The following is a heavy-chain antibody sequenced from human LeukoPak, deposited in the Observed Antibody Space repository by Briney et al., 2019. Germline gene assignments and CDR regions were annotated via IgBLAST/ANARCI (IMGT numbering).Heavy chain of an antibody. Sequence: GSLRLSCAASGFTFSSYWMSSVRQAPGKGLEWVANIKQDGSEKYYVDSVKGRFTISRDNAKNSLYLQMNSLRAEDTAVYYCARVAAPSYYFDYWGQGTLVTVSS. V-gene: IGHV3-7*01. J-gene: IGHJ4*02. D-gene: IGHD6-6*01. CDR2: IKQDGSEK. CDR3: ARVAAPSYYFDY. CDR1: GFTFSSYW.